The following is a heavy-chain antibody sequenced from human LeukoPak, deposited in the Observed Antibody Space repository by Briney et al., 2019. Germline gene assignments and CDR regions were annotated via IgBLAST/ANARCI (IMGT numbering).Heavy chain of an antibody. CDR1: GYTFTSYY. D-gene: IGHD3-22*01. Sequence: VSVKVSCKASGYTFTSYYMHWVRQAPGKGLEWMGGFDPADDKTIFAQKFQGRVTLTEDTSTDTAYMELSSLRSEDTAVYYCATYDSSGYLDYWGQGTLVTVSS. J-gene: IGHJ4*02. V-gene: IGHV1-24*01. CDR2: FDPADDKT. CDR3: ATYDSSGYLDY.